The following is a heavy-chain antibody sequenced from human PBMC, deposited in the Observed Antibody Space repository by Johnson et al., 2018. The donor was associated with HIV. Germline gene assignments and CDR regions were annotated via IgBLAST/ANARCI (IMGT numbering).Heavy chain of an antibody. CDR3: ARDRAEAYYYDSSGRKSGFDI. CDR1: GFTFSNYP. J-gene: IGHJ3*02. V-gene: IGHV3-74*01. CDR2: INSDGSST. D-gene: IGHD3-22*01. Sequence: MQLVESGGGVVQPGRSLRLSCAASGFTFSNYPMHWVRQAPGKGLVWVSRINSDGSSTSYADSVKGRFTISRDNAKNTLYLQMNSLRAEDTAVYYCARDRAEAYYYDSSGRKSGFDIWGQGTMVTVSS.